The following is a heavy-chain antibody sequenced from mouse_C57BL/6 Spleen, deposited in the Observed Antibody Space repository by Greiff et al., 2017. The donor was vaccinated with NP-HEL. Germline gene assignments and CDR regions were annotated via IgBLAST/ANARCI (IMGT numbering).Heavy chain of an antibody. V-gene: IGHV2-2*01. J-gene: IGHJ4*01. CDR1: GFSLTSYG. CDR2: IWSGGST. Sequence: VKLMESGPGLVQPSQSLSITCTVSGFSLTSYGVHWVRQSPGKGLEWLGVIWSGGSTDYNAAFISRLSISKDNSKSQVFFKMNSLQADDTAIYYCARRDYAMDDGGQGTSVTVSS. CDR3: ARRDYAMDD.